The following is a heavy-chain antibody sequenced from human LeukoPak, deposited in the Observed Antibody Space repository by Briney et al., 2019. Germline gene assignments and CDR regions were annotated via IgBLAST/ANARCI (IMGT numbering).Heavy chain of an antibody. J-gene: IGHJ4*02. CDR1: GFTVSSNY. V-gene: IGHV3-53*01. D-gene: IGHD3-22*01. CDR2: IYSGSNT. CDR3: AKGPRPGSSGYPNLDH. Sequence: AGGSLRLSCAASGFTVSSNYMNWVRQAPGKGLEWVSLIYSGSNTNYADSVKGRFTISRDSSKNTLYLQMNSLRVEETAVYYCAKGPRPGSSGYPNLDHWGQGTLVTVSS.